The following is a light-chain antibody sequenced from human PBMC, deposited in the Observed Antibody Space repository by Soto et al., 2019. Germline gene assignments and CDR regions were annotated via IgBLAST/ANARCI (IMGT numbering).Light chain of an antibody. V-gene: IGKV1-5*03. CDR2: KAS. J-gene: IGKJ1*01. CDR3: KQYNNWPS. CDR1: QSVSTW. Sequence: DIQMTQSPSTLSASVGERATITCRASQSVSTWLAWYQQKPGKAPKLLIYKASTLESGVPSRFSGSGSGTEFTLTISSLQSEDFAVYYRKQYNNWPSFGQGTKVDIK.